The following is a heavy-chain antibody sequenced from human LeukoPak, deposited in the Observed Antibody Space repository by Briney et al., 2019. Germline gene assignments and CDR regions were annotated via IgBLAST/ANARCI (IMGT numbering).Heavy chain of an antibody. J-gene: IGHJ4*02. V-gene: IGHV4-59*01. CDR2: IYYSGST. D-gene: IGHD1-26*01. CDR1: GGSISSYY. CDR3: ARAGSYHFDY. Sequence: SETLSLTCTVSGGSISSYYWNWIRQPPGKGLEWIGYIYYSGSTNYNPSLKSRVTISVDTSKNQFSLKLSSVTAADTAVYYCARAGSYHFDYWGQGTLVTVSS.